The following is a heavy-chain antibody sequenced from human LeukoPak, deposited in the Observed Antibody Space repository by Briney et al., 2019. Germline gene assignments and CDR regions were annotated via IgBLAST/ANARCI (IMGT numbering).Heavy chain of an antibody. V-gene: IGHV4-4*07. CDR2: IYGSGTI. J-gene: IGHJ6*03. CDR1: GGSISRSY. D-gene: IGHD2-2*01. CDR3: ARDRYCSSTSCYDLGYYYYYTDV. Sequence: SETLSLTCTVSGGSISRSYWSWMRQPAGKGPEWIGRIYGSGTITYNPSLESRATMSVDTSKNQFSLKLRSVTAADTAVYYCARDRYCSSTSCYDLGYYYYYTDVWGKGTTVTISS.